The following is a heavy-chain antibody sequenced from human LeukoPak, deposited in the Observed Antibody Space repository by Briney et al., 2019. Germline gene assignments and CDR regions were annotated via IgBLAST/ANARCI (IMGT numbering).Heavy chain of an antibody. J-gene: IGHJ4*02. CDR3: AREDSYSNYVDY. D-gene: IGHD4-11*01. V-gene: IGHV4-39*02. Sequence: PSETLSLTCTVSGGSISSSSYYWGWIRQPPGKGLEWIGSIYYSGSTYYNPSLKSRVTISVDTSKNQFSPKLSSVTAADTAVYYCAREDSYSNYVDYWGQGTLVTVSS. CDR2: IYYSGST. CDR1: GGSISSSSYY.